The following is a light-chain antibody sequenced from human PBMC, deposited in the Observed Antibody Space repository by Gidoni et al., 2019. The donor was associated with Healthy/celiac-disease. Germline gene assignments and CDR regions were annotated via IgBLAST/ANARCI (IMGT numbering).Light chain of an antibody. J-gene: IGKJ1*01. V-gene: IGKV3-20*01. CDR1: QSVSSSY. CDR3: QQYGSSPRGS. Sequence: ELVLTQSPGTLSLSPGERATLSCRASQSVSSSYLAWYQQKPGQAPRLLIYGASSRATGSPDRFSGSGSGTDCTRTISRLEPEDFAVYYCQQYGSSPRGSFGQGTMVEIK. CDR2: GAS.